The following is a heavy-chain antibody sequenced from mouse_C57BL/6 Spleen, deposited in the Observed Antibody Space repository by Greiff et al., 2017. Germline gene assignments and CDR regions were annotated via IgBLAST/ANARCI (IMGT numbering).Heavy chain of an antibody. V-gene: IGHV1-63*01. CDR3: ARKSSDWYFDV. Sequence: AQLQQSGAELVRPGTSVKMSCKASGYTFTNYWIGWAKQRPGHGLEWIGDIYPGGGYTNYNEKFKGKATLTADKSSSTAYMQFSSLTSEDSAIYYCARKSSDWYFDVWGTGTTVTVSS. J-gene: IGHJ1*03. D-gene: IGHD1-1*01. CDR2: IYPGGGYT. CDR1: GYTFTNYW.